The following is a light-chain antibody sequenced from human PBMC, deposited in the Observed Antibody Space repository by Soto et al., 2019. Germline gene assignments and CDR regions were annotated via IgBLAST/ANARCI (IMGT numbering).Light chain of an antibody. CDR3: PQSFSSLLS. CDR1: QTISTY. Sequence: DIQMTQSPSSLSASVGDRVTITCRASQTISTYVTWYQQKPGKAPKALISDASTLQSGVPSRFSGSGSGTDFTLIISSLQPEDIATYYCPQSFSSLLSFGGGTQVEIK. CDR2: DAS. J-gene: IGKJ4*01. V-gene: IGKV1-39*01.